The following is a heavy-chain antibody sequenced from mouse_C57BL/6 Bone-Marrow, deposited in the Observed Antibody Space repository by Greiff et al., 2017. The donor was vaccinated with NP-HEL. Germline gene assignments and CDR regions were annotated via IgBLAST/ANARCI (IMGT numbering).Heavy chain of an antibody. V-gene: IGHV5-4*01. Sequence: EVKLVESGGGLVKPGGSLKLSCAASGFTFSSYAMSWVRQTPEKRLEWVATISDGGSYTYYPDNVKGRFTISRDNAKNNLYLQMSHLKSEDTAMYYCARDGGECRYGSSYFDYGGQGTTLTVSS. CDR1: GFTFSSYA. CDR3: ARDGGECRYGSSYFDY. CDR2: ISDGGSYT. J-gene: IGHJ2*01. D-gene: IGHD1-1*01.